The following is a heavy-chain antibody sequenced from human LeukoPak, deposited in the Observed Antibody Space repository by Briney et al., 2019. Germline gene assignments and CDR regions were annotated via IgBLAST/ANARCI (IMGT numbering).Heavy chain of an antibody. V-gene: IGHV3-66*02. CDR3: ATSRVLDGHFDY. CDR1: GFTFSSNY. D-gene: IGHD2-8*02. J-gene: IGHJ4*02. CDR2: IYSGGNT. Sequence: PGGSLRLSCAASGFTFSSNYMTWVRQAPGKGLEWVSVIYSGGNTYYAGSVKGRFSISRDNSKNTLYLQMNSLRLEDTAVYYCATSRVLDGHFDYWGQGTLVTVSS.